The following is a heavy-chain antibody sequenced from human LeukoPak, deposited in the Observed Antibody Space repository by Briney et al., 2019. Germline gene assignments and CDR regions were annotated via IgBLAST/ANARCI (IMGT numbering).Heavy chain of an antibody. CDR2: IYYSGST. CDR3: ARHVYYYDSSGYFDY. CDR1: GGSISGYY. Sequence: SETLSLTCTVSGGSISGYYWSWIRQPPGKGLEWIGYIYYSGSTNYNPSLKSRVAISVDTAKTQFSLKLSSVTAADTAVYYCARHVYYYDSSGYFDYWGQGTLVTVSS. D-gene: IGHD3-22*01. J-gene: IGHJ4*02. V-gene: IGHV4-59*08.